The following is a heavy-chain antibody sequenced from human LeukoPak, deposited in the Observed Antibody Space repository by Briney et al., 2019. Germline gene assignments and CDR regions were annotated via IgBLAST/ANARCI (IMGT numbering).Heavy chain of an antibody. CDR2: IYYSGST. J-gene: IGHJ3*02. CDR1: GGSISSYY. CDR3: ARNQLLSLDAFDI. V-gene: IGHV4-59*01. D-gene: IGHD2-2*01. Sequence: TSETLSLTCTVSGGSISSYYWSWIRQPPGKGLEWIGYIYYSGSTNYNPPLKSRVTISVDTSKNQFSLKLSSVTAADTAVYYCARNQLLSLDAFDIWGQGTMVTVSS.